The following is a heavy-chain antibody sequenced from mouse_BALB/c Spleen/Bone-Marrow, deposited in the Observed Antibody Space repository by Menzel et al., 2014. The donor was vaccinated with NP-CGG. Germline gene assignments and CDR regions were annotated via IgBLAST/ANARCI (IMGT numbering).Heavy chain of an antibody. CDR1: GFDFSSYW. D-gene: IGHD1-2*01. CDR3: ARQSYCGYSDY. CDR2: INPDSSTI. J-gene: IGHJ2*01. V-gene: IGHV4-1*02. Sequence: EVQGVESGGGLVQPGGSLKLSCAASGFDFSSYWMSWVRQAPGKGLEWIGEINPDSSTINYTPSLKDKFIISRDNAKNTLFLQMSKVRAEDTALYYCARQSYCGYSDYWGQGTTLTVSS.